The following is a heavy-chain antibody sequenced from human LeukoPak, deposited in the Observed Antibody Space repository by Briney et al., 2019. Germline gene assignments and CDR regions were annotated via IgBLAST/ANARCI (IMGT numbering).Heavy chain of an antibody. CDR2: IKQDGSEK. Sequence: GGSLRLSCAASGFTFSSYWMSWVRQAPGKGLEWVANIKQDGSEKYYVDPVKGRFTISRDNAKNSLYLQMNSLRAEDTAVYCCARTYCSSTSCYPNDYWGQGTLVTVSS. D-gene: IGHD2-2*01. CDR3: ARTYCSSTSCYPNDY. CDR1: GFTFSSYW. J-gene: IGHJ4*02. V-gene: IGHV3-7*01.